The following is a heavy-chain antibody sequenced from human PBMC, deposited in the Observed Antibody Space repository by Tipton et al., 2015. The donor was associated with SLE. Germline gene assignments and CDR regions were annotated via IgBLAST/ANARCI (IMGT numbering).Heavy chain of an antibody. CDR2: FYHSGRS. CDR1: GGSVSSRAYS. V-gene: IGHV4-61*08. Sequence: TLSLTCTLFGGSVSSRAYSWGWIRQSPGEGLERIGSFYHSGRSKYNPFLNGRVTISVDTTKNQVSLRLSSVTAADVAVYFCARDYSGGYYWFDSWGPGTLVSVSS. J-gene: IGHJ5*01. CDR3: ARDYSGGYYWFDS. D-gene: IGHD6-19*01.